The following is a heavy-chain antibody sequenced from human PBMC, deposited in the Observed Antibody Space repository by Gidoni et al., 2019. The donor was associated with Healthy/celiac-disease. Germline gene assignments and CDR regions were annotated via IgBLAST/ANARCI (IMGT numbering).Heavy chain of an antibody. CDR2: INHSGST. J-gene: IGHJ4*02. CDR1: GGSFSGYY. D-gene: IGHD1-1*01. Sequence: QVQLQQWGAGLLKPSETLSLTCAVYGGSFSGYYWSWIRQPPGKGLEWIGEINHSGSTNYTPSLKSRVTISVDTSKNQFSLKLSSVTAADTAVYYCARVMIEPGQFDYWGQGTLVTVSS. V-gene: IGHV4-34*01. CDR3: ARVMIEPGQFDY.